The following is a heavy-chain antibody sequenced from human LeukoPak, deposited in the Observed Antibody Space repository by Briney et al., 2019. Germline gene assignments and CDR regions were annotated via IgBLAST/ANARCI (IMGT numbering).Heavy chain of an antibody. D-gene: IGHD5-18*01. CDR1: GGSISSSNW. CDR2: INHSGST. Sequence: SGTLSLTCAVSGGSISSSNWWSWVRQPPGKGLEWIGEINHSGSTNYNPSLKSRVTISVDTSKNQFSLKLSSVTAADTAVYYCARGRRGYSYGRGNEYYYYYYYMDVWGKGTTVTVSS. J-gene: IGHJ6*03. CDR3: ARGRRGYSYGRGNEYYYYYYYMDV. V-gene: IGHV4-4*02.